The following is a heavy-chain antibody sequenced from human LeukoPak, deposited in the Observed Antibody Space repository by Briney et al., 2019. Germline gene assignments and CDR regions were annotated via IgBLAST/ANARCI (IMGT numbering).Heavy chain of an antibody. V-gene: IGHV3-66*01. D-gene: IGHD2-21*02. J-gene: IGHJ4*02. CDR1: GFTVSSNY. CDR3: ARASDSVFEMDY. CDR2: IYSGGST. Sequence: GGSLRLSCAASGFTVSSNYMSWVRQAPGKGLEWVSVIYSGGSTYYADSVKGRFTISRDNSKNTLYLQMNSLRAEDTAVYYCARASDSVFEMDYWGQGTLVTVSS.